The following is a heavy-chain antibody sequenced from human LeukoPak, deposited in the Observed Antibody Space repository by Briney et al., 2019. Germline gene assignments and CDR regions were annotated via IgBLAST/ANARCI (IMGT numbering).Heavy chain of an antibody. J-gene: IGHJ3*02. D-gene: IGHD3-10*01. CDR2: IYYSGST. CDR1: GGSISSYY. CDR3: ARDTITMVRGVIPSRYAFDI. V-gene: IGHV4-59*01. Sequence: SQTLSLTCTVSGGSISSYYWSRIRQPPGKGLEWIGYIYYSGSTNYNPSLKSRVTISVDTSKNQFSLKLSSVTAADTAVYYCARDTITMVRGVIPSRYAFDIWGQGTMVTVSS.